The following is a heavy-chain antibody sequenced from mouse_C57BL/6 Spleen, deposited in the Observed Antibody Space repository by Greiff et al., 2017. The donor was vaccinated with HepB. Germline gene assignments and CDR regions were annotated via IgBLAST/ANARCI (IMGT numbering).Heavy chain of an antibody. Sequence: EVMLVESGGGLVKPGGSLKLSCAASGFTFSSYAMSWVRQTPEKRLEWVATISDGGSYTYYPDNVKGRFTISRDNAKNNLYLQMSHLKSEDTAMYYCASSYYYGSSYNYYAMDYWGQGTSVTVSS. CDR3: ASSYYYGSSYNYYAMDY. V-gene: IGHV5-4*03. J-gene: IGHJ4*01. CDR2: ISDGGSYT. D-gene: IGHD1-1*01. CDR1: GFTFSSYA.